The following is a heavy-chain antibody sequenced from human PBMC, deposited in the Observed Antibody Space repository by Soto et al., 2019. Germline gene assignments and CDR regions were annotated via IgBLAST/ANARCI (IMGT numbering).Heavy chain of an antibody. CDR1: GGSISSSNW. J-gene: IGHJ4*02. Sequence: QVQLQESGPGLVKPSGTLSLTCAVSGGSISSSNWWSWVRQPPGKGLEWIGEIYHSGSTNYNPSRKRPVTISVDKSQNQFSLQLSSVTAADTAVYYCARVAVAGTRVDYWGQGTLVTVSS. V-gene: IGHV4-4*02. CDR2: IYHSGST. CDR3: ARVAVAGTRVDY. D-gene: IGHD6-19*01.